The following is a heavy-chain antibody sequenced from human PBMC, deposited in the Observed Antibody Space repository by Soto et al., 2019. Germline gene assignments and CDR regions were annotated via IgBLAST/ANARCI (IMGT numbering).Heavy chain of an antibody. J-gene: IGHJ4*02. CDR2: ISGSGGST. D-gene: IGHD6-13*01. CDR1: GFTFSSYA. Sequence: GGSLRLSCAASGFTFSSYAMSWVRQAPGKGLEWVSAISGSGGSTYYADSVKGRFTISRDNSKNTLYLQMNSLRAEDTAVHYCAKDPRIAAAGPEFDYWGQGTLVTVSS. CDR3: AKDPRIAAAGPEFDY. V-gene: IGHV3-23*01.